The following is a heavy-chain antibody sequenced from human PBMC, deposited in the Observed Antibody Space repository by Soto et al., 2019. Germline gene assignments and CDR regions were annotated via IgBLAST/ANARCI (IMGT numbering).Heavy chain of an antibody. Sequence: ESLKISCKGSGYSFTSYWISWVRQMPGKGLEWMGRIDPSDSYTNYSPSFQGHVTISADKSISTAYLQWSSLKASDTAMYYCASPVRQSSSSGYYYYGMDVWGQGTTVTVSS. CDR1: GYSFTSYW. V-gene: IGHV5-10-1*01. CDR3: ASPVRQSSSSGYYYYGMDV. J-gene: IGHJ6*02. D-gene: IGHD6-6*01. CDR2: IDPSDSYT.